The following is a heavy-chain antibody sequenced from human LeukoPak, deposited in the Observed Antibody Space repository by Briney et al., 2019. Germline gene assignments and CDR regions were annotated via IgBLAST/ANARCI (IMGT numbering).Heavy chain of an antibody. CDR3: ARETAFAVAGPLDY. CDR1: GYRFTGYY. Sequence: ASVKVSCKTSGYRFTGYYIHWVRQAPGQGLVWMGWIDPNSGGTNYAQKFQGGVSLTRDTSVSTVHMDLTRLRSDDTAIYYCARETAFAVAGPLDYWGQGTLVTLSS. CDR2: IDPNSGGT. J-gene: IGHJ4*02. V-gene: IGHV1-2*02. D-gene: IGHD6-19*01.